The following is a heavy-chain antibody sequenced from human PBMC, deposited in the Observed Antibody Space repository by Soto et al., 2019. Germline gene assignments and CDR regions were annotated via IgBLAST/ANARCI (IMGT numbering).Heavy chain of an antibody. CDR1: GGSISSGDYY. V-gene: IGHV4-30-4*01. Sequence: QVHLQESGPGLVKPSETLSLTCTVSGGSISSGDYYWSWIRQPPGKGLEWIAYIYSNGRPYYYPSLKSRVTISLDTSKNQFALKLNSVTAADTAVYFCAREVGQTSSSDAFDIWGQGTMVTVSS. D-gene: IGHD6-6*01. CDR3: AREVGQTSSSDAFDI. J-gene: IGHJ3*02. CDR2: IYSNGRP.